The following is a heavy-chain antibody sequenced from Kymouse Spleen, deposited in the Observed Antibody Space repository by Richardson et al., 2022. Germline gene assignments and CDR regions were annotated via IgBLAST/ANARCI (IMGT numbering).Heavy chain of an antibody. V-gene: IGHV3-9*01. Sequence: EVQLVESGGGLVQPGRSLRLSCAASGFTFDDYAMHWVRQAPGKGLEWVSGISWNSGSIGYADSVKGRFTISRDNAKNSLYLQMNSLRAEDTALYYCACITGTTPFDYWGQGTLVTVSS. D-gene: IGHD1-7*01. J-gene: IGHJ4*02. CDR3: ACITGTTPFDY. CDR1: GFTFDDYA. CDR2: ISWNSGSI.